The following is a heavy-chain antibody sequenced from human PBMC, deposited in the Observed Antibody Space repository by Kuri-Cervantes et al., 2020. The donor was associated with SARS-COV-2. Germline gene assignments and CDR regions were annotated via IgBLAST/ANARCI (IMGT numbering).Heavy chain of an antibody. V-gene: IGHV4-59*01. D-gene: IGHD6-19*01. CDR3: ARGEYSSGWVYWYLDL. CDR2: VHHTRTT. CDR1: GGSINPYY. Sequence: GSLRLSCTVSGGSINPYYWNWLRLTPGKALEWIGYVHHTRTTNYSPSLKSRLTISLDTSKSQFSLKLTSVTAADTALYYCARGEYSSGWVYWYLDLWGRGTLVTVSS. J-gene: IGHJ2*01.